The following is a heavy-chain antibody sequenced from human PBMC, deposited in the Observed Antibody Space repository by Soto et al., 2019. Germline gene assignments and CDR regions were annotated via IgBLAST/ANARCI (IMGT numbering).Heavy chain of an antibody. CDR3: ASPIIALSYYDFWSGSWPAKGGSMDV. CDR1: GFTLSGYA. CDR2: ISSNGVGT. J-gene: IGHJ6*03. V-gene: IGHV3-64*01. Sequence: GGSLRLSCAASGFTLSGYAMDWVRQAPGKGLEYVSGISSNGVGTYYANSVQGRFTISRDNSKNTVYLQMGSLRPEDMAVYYCASPIIALSYYDFWSGSWPAKGGSMDVWGKGTTVTVSS. D-gene: IGHD3-3*01.